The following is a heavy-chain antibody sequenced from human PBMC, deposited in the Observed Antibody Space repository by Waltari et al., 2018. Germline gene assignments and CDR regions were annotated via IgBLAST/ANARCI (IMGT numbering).Heavy chain of an antibody. CDR1: GGSFSGYY. J-gene: IGHJ5*02. Sequence: QVQLQQWGAGLLKPSETLSLTCAVYGGSFSGYYWSGIRQPPGKGLEWIGEINHSGSTNYNPSLKSRVTISVDTSKNQFALKLRSVTAADTAVYYCARAPYVRIQRWFKARWFDPWGQGTLVTVSS. CDR2: INHSGST. CDR3: ARAPYVRIQRWFKARWFDP. V-gene: IGHV4-34*01. D-gene: IGHD5-18*01.